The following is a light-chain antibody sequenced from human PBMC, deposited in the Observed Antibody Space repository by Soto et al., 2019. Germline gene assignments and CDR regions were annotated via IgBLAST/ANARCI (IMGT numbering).Light chain of an antibody. J-gene: IGKJ3*01. V-gene: IGKV4-1*01. CDR2: WAS. CDR3: QRYFTTPLT. Sequence: DIVMTQSPDSLAVSLGERATINCKSSQSVLYSSNNKNYLAWYQQKPGQPPKLLIYWASTRESGVPDRFRGSGYGTDVTHTISSLHAGDVAVLYCQRYFTTPLTFGPGNKVDI. CDR1: QSVLYSSNNKNY.